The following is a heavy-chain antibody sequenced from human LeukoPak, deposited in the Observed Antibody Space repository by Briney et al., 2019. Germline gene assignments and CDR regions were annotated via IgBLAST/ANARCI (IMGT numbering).Heavy chain of an antibody. CDR3: ARETITGYSSSWYKTEGFDY. CDR1: GFTFSTYA. V-gene: IGHV4-4*07. J-gene: IGHJ4*02. Sequence: GSLRLSCTASGFTFSTYAMSWIRQPAGKGLEWIGRIYTSGSTNYNPSLKSRVTMSVDTSKNQFSLKLSSVTAADTAVYYCARETITGYSSSWYKTEGFDYWGQGTLVTVSS. D-gene: IGHD6-13*01. CDR2: IYTSGST.